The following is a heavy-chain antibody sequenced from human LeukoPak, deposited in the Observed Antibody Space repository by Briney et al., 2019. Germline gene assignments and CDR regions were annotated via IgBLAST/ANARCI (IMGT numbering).Heavy chain of an antibody. Sequence: TGGSLRLSCAAAVFTFSKFAMHGVRQAPGKGLEGVAVVSYDGSYKYYADSVKGRFTISRDNSKNTLYLQMNSLRAEDTAVYYCARAPGYGAAYYFDYWGQGTLVTVSS. CDR1: VFTFSKFA. CDR2: VSYDGSYK. CDR3: ARAPGYGAAYYFDY. J-gene: IGHJ4*02. D-gene: IGHD1-1*01. V-gene: IGHV3-30*04.